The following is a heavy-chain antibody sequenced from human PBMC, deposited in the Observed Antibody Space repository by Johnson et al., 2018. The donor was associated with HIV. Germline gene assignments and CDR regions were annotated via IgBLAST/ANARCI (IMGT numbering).Heavy chain of an antibody. V-gene: IGHV3-30*04. D-gene: IGHD6-19*01. CDR1: GFNFDDFA. J-gene: IGHJ3*02. CDR3: ARDWGLYSSGWYVDAFDI. Sequence: VQLVESGGGLVQPGRSLRLSCTASGFNFDDFAMHLVRQAPGKGLEWVAVISYDGSNKYYADSVKGRFTISRDNSKNTLYLQMNSLRAEDTAVYYCARDWGLYSSGWYVDAFDIWGQGTMVTVSS. CDR2: ISYDGSNK.